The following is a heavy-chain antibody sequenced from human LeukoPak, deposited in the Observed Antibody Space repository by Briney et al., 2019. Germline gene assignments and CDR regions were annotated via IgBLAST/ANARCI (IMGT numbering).Heavy chain of an antibody. CDR3: ARDGGEGNYDSSGYFDY. CDR1: GGSISSYY. J-gene: IGHJ4*02. Sequence: SETLSLTCTVSGGSISSYYWSWIRQPPGKGLEWIGYIYYSGSTNYNPSLKSRVTISVDTSKSQFSLKLSSVTAADTAVYYCARDGGEGNYDSSGYFDYWGQGRLVTISS. D-gene: IGHD3-22*01. CDR2: IYYSGST. V-gene: IGHV4-59*01.